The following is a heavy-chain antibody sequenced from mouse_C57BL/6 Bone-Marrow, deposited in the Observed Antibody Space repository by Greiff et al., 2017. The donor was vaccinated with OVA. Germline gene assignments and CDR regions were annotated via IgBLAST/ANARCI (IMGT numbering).Heavy chain of an antibody. D-gene: IGHD3-2*02. CDR3: ARSLSSGYVDFDY. Sequence: QVHVKQPGAELVKPGASVKMSCKASGYTFTSYWITWVKQRPGQGLEWIGDIYPGSGSTNYNEKFKSKATLTVDTSSSTAYMQHSSLASEDSAVYYCARSLSSGYVDFDYWGQGTTLTVSS. CDR1: GYTFTSYW. J-gene: IGHJ2*01. V-gene: IGHV1-55*01. CDR2: IYPGSGST.